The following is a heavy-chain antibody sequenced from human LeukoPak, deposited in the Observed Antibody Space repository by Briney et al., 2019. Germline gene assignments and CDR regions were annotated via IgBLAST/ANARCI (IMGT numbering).Heavy chain of an antibody. Sequence: GGSLRLSCADSGFTFSNYAMIWVCQAPGKGLEWVSALSGSGANTYYADSVKGRFAISRDNSKNTVYLQMNSLRAEDAAVYYCAKLLFVGATLRDYWGQGTLVTVSS. V-gene: IGHV3-23*01. J-gene: IGHJ4*02. CDR1: GFTFSNYA. CDR3: AKLLFVGATLRDY. CDR2: LSGSGANT. D-gene: IGHD1-26*01.